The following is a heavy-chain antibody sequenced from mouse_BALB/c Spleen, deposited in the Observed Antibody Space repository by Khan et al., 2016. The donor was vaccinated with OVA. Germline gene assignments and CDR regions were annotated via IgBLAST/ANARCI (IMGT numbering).Heavy chain of an antibody. J-gene: IGHJ2*01. CDR1: GFSFSSYS. CDR3: TRHRGYYGSNHYFDY. Sequence: EVELVESGGGLVRPGGSLKLSCAASGFSFSSYSMSWVRQTPEKRLEWVAIISTGGSYTYYPDSVKGRFIISRDNAKNTLYLQMSSLKSEDTAMYYCTRHRGYYGSNHYFDYWGQGTTLTVSS. V-gene: IGHV5-6-4*01. D-gene: IGHD1-1*01. CDR2: ISTGGSYT.